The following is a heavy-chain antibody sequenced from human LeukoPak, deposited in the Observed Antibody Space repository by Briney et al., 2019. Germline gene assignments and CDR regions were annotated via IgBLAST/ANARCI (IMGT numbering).Heavy chain of an antibody. D-gene: IGHD6-13*01. V-gene: IGHV3-74*01. J-gene: IGHJ4*02. CDR2: INSDGSST. CDR1: GFTFSSYW. Sequence: GGSLRLSCAASGFTFSSYWMHWVRQAPGKGLVWVSRINSDGSSTSYADSVKGRFTISRDNAKNTLYLQMNSLRAEDTAVYYCARVNAGYIRYPFDYWGQGTLVTVSS. CDR3: ARVNAGYIRYPFDY.